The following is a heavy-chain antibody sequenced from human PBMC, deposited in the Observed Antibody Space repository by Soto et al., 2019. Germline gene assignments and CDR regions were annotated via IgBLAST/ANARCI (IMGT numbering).Heavy chain of an antibody. D-gene: IGHD3-10*01. CDR3: ATSLWFGTQVEL. CDR1: GGYFNDNY. J-gene: IGHJ5*02. V-gene: IGHV4-34*01. Sequence: QVQLQQWGAGLLKPSETLSLSCAVYGGYFNDNYYTWFRQPPGKGLEWIGEISRSGTTKYIPSLKSRASIPFDTSKTQVSLKLTSVTAADTAVYYCATSLWFGTQVELWGQGALVTVSS. CDR2: ISRSGTT.